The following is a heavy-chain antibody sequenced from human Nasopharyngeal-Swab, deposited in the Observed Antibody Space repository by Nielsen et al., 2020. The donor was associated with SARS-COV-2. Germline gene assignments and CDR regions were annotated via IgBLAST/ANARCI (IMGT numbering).Heavy chain of an antibody. D-gene: IGHD5-24*01. Sequence: GGSLRLSCAAPGFTFRSYWRNWVRQAPGKGLEWVANIKQDGSEKYYVDSVKGRFTISRDNAKNSLSLQMNSLRAEDTAVYYCARDGDGYNTHWGQGTLVTVSS. CDR1: GFTFRSYW. V-gene: IGHV3-7*01. CDR3: ARDGDGYNTH. CDR2: IKQDGSEK. J-gene: IGHJ4*02.